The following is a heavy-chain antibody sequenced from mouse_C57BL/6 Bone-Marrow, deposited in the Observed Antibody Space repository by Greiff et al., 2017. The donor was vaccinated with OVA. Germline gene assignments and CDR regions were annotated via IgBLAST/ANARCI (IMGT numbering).Heavy chain of an antibody. Sequence: EVQRVESGGGLVQPGGSLKLSCAASGFTFSDYGMAWVRQAPRTGPEWVAFISNLAYSIYYADTVTGRFTISRENAKNTLYLEISRLWSEDTAMYYGARIPSLVDNFCFDFWGTGTTVTVS. J-gene: IGHJ1*03. CDR1: GFTFSDYG. D-gene: IGHD2-5*01. CDR2: ISNLAYSI. CDR3: ARIPSLVDNFCFDF. V-gene: IGHV5-15*01.